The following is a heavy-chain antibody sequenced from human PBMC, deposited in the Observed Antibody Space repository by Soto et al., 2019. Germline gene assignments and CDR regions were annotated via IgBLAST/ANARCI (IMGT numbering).Heavy chain of an antibody. CDR1: GFTFDDYA. V-gene: IGHV3-9*01. J-gene: IGHJ6*02. Sequence: GGSLRLSCAASGFTFDDYAMHWVRQAPGKGLEWVSGISWNSGSIGYADSVKGRFTISRDNAKNSLYLQMNSLRAEDTALYYCAKDLNFWSGYGPYGMDVWGQGTTVTVSS. CDR3: AKDLNFWSGYGPYGMDV. D-gene: IGHD3-3*01. CDR2: ISWNSGSI.